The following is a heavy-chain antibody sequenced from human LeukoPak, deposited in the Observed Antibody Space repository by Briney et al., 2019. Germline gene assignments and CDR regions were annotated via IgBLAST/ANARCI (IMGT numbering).Heavy chain of an antibody. CDR1: GGSISGYF. D-gene: IGHD5-12*01. J-gene: IGHJ4*02. V-gene: IGHV4-4*07. CDR2: IYSSGSN. Sequence: KPSETPSPNCTVSGGSISGYFWSWIRQPAGKGLEWIGRIYSSGSNNYNPSLKSRVTMSLDTSRNHLSLNLSSVTAADTAVYYCAREPTSGREPTSGRPLDYWGQGTLVTVSS. CDR3: AREPTSGREPTSGRPLDY.